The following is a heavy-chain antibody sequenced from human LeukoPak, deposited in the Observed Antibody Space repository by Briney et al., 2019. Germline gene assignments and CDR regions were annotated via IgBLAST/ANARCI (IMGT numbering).Heavy chain of an antibody. CDR1: GASISSSSYY. Sequence: SETLSLTCTVSGASISSSSYYWGWIRRPPGKGLEWIGSIHYSGSTYYTPSLRSRVTISVDTSKNQFSLKLSSLTAADTAVYSCAKIAVAGTFDSWGQGTLVTFSS. J-gene: IGHJ4*02. V-gene: IGHV4-39*01. CDR2: IHYSGST. D-gene: IGHD6-19*01. CDR3: AKIAVAGTFDS.